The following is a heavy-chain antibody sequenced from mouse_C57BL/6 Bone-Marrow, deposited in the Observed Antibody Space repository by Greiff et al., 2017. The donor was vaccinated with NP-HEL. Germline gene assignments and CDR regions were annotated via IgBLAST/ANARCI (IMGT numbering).Heavy chain of an antibody. Sequence: EVHLVESGGDLVKPGGSLKLSCAASGFTFSSYGMSWVRQTPDKRLEWVATISSGGSYTYYPDSVKGRFTISRDNAKNTLYLQMSSLKSEDTAMYYCARHFTTAGYFDYWGQGTTLTVSS. CDR2: ISSGGSYT. CDR3: ARHFTTAGYFDY. V-gene: IGHV5-6*01. CDR1: GFTFSSYG. J-gene: IGHJ2*01. D-gene: IGHD1-2*01.